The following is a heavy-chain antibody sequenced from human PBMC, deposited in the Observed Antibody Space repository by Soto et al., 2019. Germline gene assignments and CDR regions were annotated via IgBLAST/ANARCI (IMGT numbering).Heavy chain of an antibody. Sequence: SETLSLTCTVSGGSISSGGYYWSWIRQHPGKGLEWIGYIYYSGSTYYNPSLKSRVTISVDTSKNQFSLKLSSVTAADTAVYYCARGPYAGWFDPWGQGTLVTVSS. V-gene: IGHV4-31*03. J-gene: IGHJ5*02. CDR2: IYYSGST. CDR1: GGSISSGGYY. CDR3: ARGPYAGWFDP.